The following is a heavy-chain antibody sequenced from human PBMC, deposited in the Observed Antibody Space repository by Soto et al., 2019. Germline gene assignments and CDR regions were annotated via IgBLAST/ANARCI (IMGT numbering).Heavy chain of an antibody. CDR1: GFTFDNFA. CDR2: ISFDKSDK. J-gene: IGHJ4*02. D-gene: IGHD1-1*01. CDR3: AKDWAVATPGGYFEY. Sequence: AASGFTFDNFAMHWVRQAPGKGLEWVAVISFDKSDKNYADSVKGRFTVSRDNSKNTVYLQMKSLRADDTAVYYCAKDWAVATPGGYFEYWGQGTQVTVSS. V-gene: IGHV3-30*18.